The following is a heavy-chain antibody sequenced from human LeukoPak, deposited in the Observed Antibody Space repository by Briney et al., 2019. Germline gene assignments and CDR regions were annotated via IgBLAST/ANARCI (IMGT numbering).Heavy chain of an antibody. J-gene: IGHJ6*03. Sequence: SETLSLTCTVSGGSISSSSYYWGWIRQPPGKGLEWIGSIYYSGSTYYNLSLKSRVTISVDTSKNQFSLKLSSVTAADTAVYYCARGLKGLAYYYYMDVWGKGTTVTVSS. CDR3: ARGLKGLAYYYYMDV. CDR2: IYYSGST. CDR1: GGSISSSSYY. D-gene: IGHD3/OR15-3a*01. V-gene: IGHV4-39*07.